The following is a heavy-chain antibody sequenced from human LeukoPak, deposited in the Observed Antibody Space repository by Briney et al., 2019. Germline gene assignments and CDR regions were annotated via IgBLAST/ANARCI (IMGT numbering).Heavy chain of an antibody. CDR1: GRSFSSTDYY. CDR3: ASSQHAAAAADSWVDS. Sequence: SETLSLTCTVSGRSFSSTDYYWGWIPQPPGKGLDWIGNIHYSGITYYNPSLKSRLTITVDTSKNQSSLKLRSVTATDTAVYYCASSQHAAAAADSWVDSWGQGTLVTVSS. CDR2: IHYSGIT. V-gene: IGHV4-39*07. D-gene: IGHD6-13*01. J-gene: IGHJ5*01.